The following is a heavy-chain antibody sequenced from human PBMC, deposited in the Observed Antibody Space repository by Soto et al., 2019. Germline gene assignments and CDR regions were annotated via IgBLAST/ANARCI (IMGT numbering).Heavy chain of an antibody. D-gene: IGHD3-3*01. CDR2: SNPSGGST. CDR3: ARDGNTIFGVVIAAPKYYFDY. V-gene: IGHV1-46*01. Sequence: QVQLVQSGAEVKKPGASVKVSCKASGYTFTSYYMHWVRQAPGQGLEWMGISNPSGGSTSYAQKFQGRATMTRDTSTSTVYMELSSLRSEDTAVYYCARDGNTIFGVVIAAPKYYFDYWGQGTLVTVSS. CDR1: GYTFTSYY. J-gene: IGHJ4*02.